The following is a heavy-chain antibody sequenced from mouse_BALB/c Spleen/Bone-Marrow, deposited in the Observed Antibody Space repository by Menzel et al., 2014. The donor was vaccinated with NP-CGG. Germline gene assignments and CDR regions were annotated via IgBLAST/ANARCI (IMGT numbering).Heavy chain of an antibody. D-gene: IGHD2-1*01. CDR2: IYYSGTV. J-gene: IGHJ2*01. CDR3: ARYYGNYFDY. CDR1: GISITTGNYR. Sequence: EVQRVESGPGLVKPSQTVSLTCTVTGISITTGNYRWGWIRQFPGNKLEWIGYIYYSGTVTYNPSLTSRTTITRDTSKNQFFLEMNSLTAEDTATYYCARYYGNYFDYWGQGTTLTVSS. V-gene: IGHV3-5*02.